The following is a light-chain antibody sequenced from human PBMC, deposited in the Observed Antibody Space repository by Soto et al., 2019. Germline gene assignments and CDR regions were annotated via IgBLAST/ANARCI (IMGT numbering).Light chain of an antibody. J-gene: IGKJ1*01. Sequence: DIVLTQSPLSLPVTPGEPASISCRSSQSLLHSNGNIYLDWYLQKPGQSPQLLSYLGSIRASGVPDRFSGSRSGTDFTLKITRVEAEDVGVYYCMQAIQAPRTFGLGTKVEIK. CDR2: LGS. CDR1: QSLLHSNGNIY. CDR3: MQAIQAPRT. V-gene: IGKV2-28*01.